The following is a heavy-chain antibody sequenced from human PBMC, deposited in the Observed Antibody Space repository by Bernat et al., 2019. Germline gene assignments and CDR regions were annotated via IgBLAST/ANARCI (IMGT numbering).Heavy chain of an antibody. CDR2: IKQDGSEK. CDR1: GFTFRTYW. D-gene: IGHD6-19*01. CDR3: ARAGYTSGWYVS. V-gene: IGHV3-7*03. J-gene: IGHJ5*01. Sequence: EVQLVESGGGLVQPGGSLRLSCEASGFTFRTYWMAWVRQAPGKGLEWVANIKQDGSEKNYVDSVKGRFTISRDNAKNSVYLQMDTLRAEDTAVYYCARAGYTSGWYVSWGHGTLVTVSS.